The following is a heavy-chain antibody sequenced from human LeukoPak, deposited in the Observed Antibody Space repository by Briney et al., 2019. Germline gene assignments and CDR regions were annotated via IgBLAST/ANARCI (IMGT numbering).Heavy chain of an antibody. Sequence: GGSQRLSCAASGFSFSSYWMHWVRQAPGKGLEWVSRVNSDGSSTGNADSVKGRFIISRDNAKKTLELEMHSLRAEDTAVYYCVRGGARRGFYTMDVWGQGTTVTVSS. J-gene: IGHJ6*02. V-gene: IGHV3-74*01. D-gene: IGHD2/OR15-2a*01. CDR1: GFSFSSYW. CDR3: VRGGARRGFYTMDV. CDR2: VNSDGSST.